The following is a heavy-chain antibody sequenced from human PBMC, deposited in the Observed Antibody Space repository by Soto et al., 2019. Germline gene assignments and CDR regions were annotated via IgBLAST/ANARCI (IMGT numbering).Heavy chain of an antibody. CDR3: ASGDYYDSSGYYDY. V-gene: IGHV3-53*01. J-gene: IGHJ4*02. CDR2: IYSGGST. CDR1: GFTVSSNY. Sequence: WGSLRLSCAASGFTVSSNYISFFRHSPCKWLEWVSVIYSGGSTYYADSVKGRFTISRDNSKNTLYLQMNSLRAEDTAVYYCASGDYYDSSGYYDYWGQGTLFTVSS. D-gene: IGHD3-22*01.